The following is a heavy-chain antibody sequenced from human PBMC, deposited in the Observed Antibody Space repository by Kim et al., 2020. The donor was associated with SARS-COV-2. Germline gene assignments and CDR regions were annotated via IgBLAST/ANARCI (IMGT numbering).Heavy chain of an antibody. CDR1: GGSFSGYY. V-gene: IGHV4-34*01. Sequence: SETLSLTCAVYGGSFSGYYWSWIRQPPGKGLEWIGEINHSGSTNYNPSLKSRVTISVDTSKNQFSLKLSSVTAADTAVYYCARALGSSWNWFDPWGQGTLVTVSS. J-gene: IGHJ5*02. CDR3: ARALGSSWNWFDP. D-gene: IGHD6-13*01. CDR2: INHSGST.